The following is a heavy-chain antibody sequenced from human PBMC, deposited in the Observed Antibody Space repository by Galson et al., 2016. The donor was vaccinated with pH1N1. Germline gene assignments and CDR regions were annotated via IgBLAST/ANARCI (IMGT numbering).Heavy chain of an antibody. CDR3: VRCDSYSSCHGSFEY. CDR1: GGIFRSYA. Sequence: SVKVSCKASGGIFRSYAINWVRQAPGQGLEWMGWIMAIFGTVNYAQKLQGRVTITADESTSTVYMEMSSLGSEDTAVYYCVRCDSYSSCHGSFEYWGQGTLVTVSS. D-gene: IGHD6-13*01. J-gene: IGHJ4*02. CDR2: IMAIFGTV. V-gene: IGHV1-69*13.